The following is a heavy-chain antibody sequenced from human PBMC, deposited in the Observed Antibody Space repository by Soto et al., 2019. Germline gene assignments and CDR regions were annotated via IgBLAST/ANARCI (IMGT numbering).Heavy chain of an antibody. Sequence: GASVKVSCKASGGTFSSYAISWVRQAPGQGLEWMGGIIPIFGTANYAQKFQGRVTITADESTSTAYMELSSLRSEDTVVYYCAREDCSGGSCYQNYYYYGMDVWGQGNPGHRLL. CDR1: GGTFSSYA. D-gene: IGHD2-15*01. V-gene: IGHV1-69*13. CDR2: IIPIFGTA. J-gene: IGHJ6*02. CDR3: AREDCSGGSCYQNYYYYGMDV.